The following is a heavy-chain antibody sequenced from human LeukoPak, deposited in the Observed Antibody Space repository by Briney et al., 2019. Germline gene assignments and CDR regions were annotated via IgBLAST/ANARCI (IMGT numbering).Heavy chain of an antibody. D-gene: IGHD6-13*01. CDR3: ATDSEEIDAFDI. CDR1: GYTFTSYD. Sequence: ASVKVSCKASGYTFTSYDINWVRQATGQGLEWMGWMNPNSGNTGYAQKFQGRVTMTRNTSISTAYMELSSLRSEDTAVYYCATDSEEIDAFDIWGQGTMVTVSS. V-gene: IGHV1-8*01. CDR2: MNPNSGNT. J-gene: IGHJ3*02.